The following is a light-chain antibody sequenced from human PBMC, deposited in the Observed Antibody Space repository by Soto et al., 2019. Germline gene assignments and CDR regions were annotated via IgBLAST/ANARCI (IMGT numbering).Light chain of an antibody. CDR3: ATWDDSLPAV. J-gene: IGLJ2*01. CDR1: TSNIGSKT. CDR2: NNN. Sequence: QAVVTQPPSASATPGQRVTISCSGSTSNIGSKTVSWYQQLPGSAPRVLIYNNNERPSGVPDRFSGSKSGTSASLAISGLQSEDEADYYCATWDDSLPAVFVGGTKLTVL. V-gene: IGLV1-44*01.